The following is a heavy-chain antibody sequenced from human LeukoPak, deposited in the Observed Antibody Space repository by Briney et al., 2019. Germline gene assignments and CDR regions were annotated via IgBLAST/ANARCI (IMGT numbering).Heavy chain of an antibody. D-gene: IGHD2-2*01. CDR3: TTAPAARLRD. CDR2: IQSKTDGGTI. CDR1: GFTFSDAW. J-gene: IGHJ4*02. Sequence: AGSLRLSCAASGFTFSDAWMTWVRQAPGMGLEWVGRIQSKTDGGTIDCATTVKARFTISRDDSKNTLYLQMNTLKTEDTAVYYCTTAPAARLRDWGQGTLVTVSS. V-gene: IGHV3-15*01.